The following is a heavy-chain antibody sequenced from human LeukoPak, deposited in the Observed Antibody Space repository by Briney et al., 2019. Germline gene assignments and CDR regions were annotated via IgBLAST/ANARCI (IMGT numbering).Heavy chain of an antibody. CDR2: ISSSGSTI. J-gene: IGHJ6*04. D-gene: IGHD3-10*02. CDR3: AELGITTIGGV. Sequence: PGGSLRLSCAASGFTFSSYEMNWVRQAPGKGVEWVSYISSSGSTIYYADSVKGRFTISRDNVKNSLYLQMNSLRAEDTAVYYCAELGITTIGGVWGKGTTVTISS. CDR1: GFTFSSYE. V-gene: IGHV3-48*03.